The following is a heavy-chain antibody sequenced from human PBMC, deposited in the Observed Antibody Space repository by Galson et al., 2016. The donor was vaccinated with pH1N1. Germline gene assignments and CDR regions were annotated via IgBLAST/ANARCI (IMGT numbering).Heavy chain of an antibody. CDR2: ISASGDYT. Sequence: SLRLSCAASEFTFSDYFMGWVRQAPGKGLEYISYISASGDYTNYAYSVKGRFTVSRDNDKKSMYLQINSLRVEDTAIYYCAGSPRSYHFDSWGQGILVAVSS. D-gene: IGHD1-26*01. V-gene: IGHV3-11*03. J-gene: IGHJ4*02. CDR1: EFTFSDYF. CDR3: AGSPRSYHFDS.